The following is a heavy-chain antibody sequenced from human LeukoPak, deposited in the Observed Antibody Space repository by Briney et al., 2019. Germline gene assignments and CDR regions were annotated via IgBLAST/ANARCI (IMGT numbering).Heavy chain of an antibody. CDR2: IYPGDSDT. J-gene: IGHJ6*02. CDR1: GYSFTSYW. Sequence: PGESLKISFKGSGYSFTSYWIGWVRQMPGKGLGWMGIIYPGDSDTRYSPSFQGQVTISADKSISTAYLQWSSLKASDTAMYYCARQTYYYDSSGYYGDYYYYGMDVWGQGTTVTVSS. V-gene: IGHV5-51*01. D-gene: IGHD3-22*01. CDR3: ARQTYYYDSSGYYGDYYYYGMDV.